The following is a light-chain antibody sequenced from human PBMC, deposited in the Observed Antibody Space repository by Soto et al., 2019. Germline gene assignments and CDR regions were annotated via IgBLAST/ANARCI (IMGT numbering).Light chain of an antibody. CDR3: QQHYSVPFT. V-gene: IGKV4-1*01. Sequence: DIVMTQSPDSLAVSLGERATINCKSSQSVLYSSNNLNYLAWFQQKPGQPPKLLIYWASTRESGVPDRFSGSGSGTDFALTISSLQAEDVAVYYFQQHYSVPFTFGPGTKVDIK. CDR1: QSVLYSSNNLNY. J-gene: IGKJ3*01. CDR2: WAS.